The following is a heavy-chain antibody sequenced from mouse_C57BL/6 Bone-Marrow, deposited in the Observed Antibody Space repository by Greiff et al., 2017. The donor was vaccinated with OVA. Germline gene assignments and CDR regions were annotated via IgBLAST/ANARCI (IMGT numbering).Heavy chain of an antibody. CDR2: IRHKANGSTT. CDR1: GFTFTDYY. CDR3: ARYIGLVDYAMDY. D-gene: IGHD2-2*01. V-gene: IGHV7-3*01. Sequence: EVKLVESGGGLVQPGGSLSLSCAASGFTFTDYYMSWVRQPPGKALEWLGFIRHKANGSTTEYSASVKGRFTISRDNSQSILYLQMNALRAEDSATYNCARYIGLVDYAMDYWGQGTSVTVSS. J-gene: IGHJ4*01.